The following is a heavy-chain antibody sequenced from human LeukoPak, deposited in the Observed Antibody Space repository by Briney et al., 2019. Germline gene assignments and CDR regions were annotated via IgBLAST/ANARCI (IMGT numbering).Heavy chain of an antibody. V-gene: IGHV1-2*04. CDR2: INPNSGGT. D-gene: IGHD6-19*01. CDR1: GYTFIDYY. J-gene: IGHJ4*02. CDR3: ARESRYSSGAASYDY. Sequence: ASVRVSCKASGYTFIDYYIYWVRQAPGQGLEWMGWINPNSGGTNYAQKFQGWVTMTRDTSISTVYIELSRLTSDDTAVYYCARESRYSSGAASYDYWGQGTLVTVSS.